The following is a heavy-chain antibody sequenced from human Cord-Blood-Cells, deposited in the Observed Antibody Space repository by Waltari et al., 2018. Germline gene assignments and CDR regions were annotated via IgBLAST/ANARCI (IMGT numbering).Heavy chain of an antibody. Sequence: QVQLVQSGAEVKQPGASVRVSCKASGYTFTSSDINWVRQATGQGLEWMGWMNPNSGNTGYAQKFQGRVTITRNTSISTAYMELSSLRSEDTAVYYCARGSTLFGVVENWFDPWGQGTLVTVSS. J-gene: IGHJ5*02. CDR3: ARGSTLFGVVENWFDP. D-gene: IGHD3-3*01. CDR2: MNPNSGNT. V-gene: IGHV1-8*03. CDR1: GYTFTSSD.